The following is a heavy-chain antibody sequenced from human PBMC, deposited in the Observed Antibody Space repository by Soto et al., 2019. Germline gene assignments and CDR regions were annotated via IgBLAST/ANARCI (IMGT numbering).Heavy chain of an antibody. J-gene: IGHJ5*02. CDR1: GVTFSDYY. CDR3: ARESEKGTTWFDP. CDR2: ISGTSVYT. D-gene: IGHD1-1*01. V-gene: IGHV3-11*06. Sequence: GGSLRLSCAVSGVTFSDYYMSWIRQAPGKGLEWVSYISGTSVYTNYADSVKGRFTISRDNAKNSVYLQMSSLRAEDTAVYYCARESEKGTTWFDPWGQGTLVTVSS.